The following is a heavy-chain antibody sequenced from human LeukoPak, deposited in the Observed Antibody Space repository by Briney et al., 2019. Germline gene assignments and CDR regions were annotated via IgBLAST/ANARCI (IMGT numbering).Heavy chain of an antibody. Sequence: GGSLRLSCAASGFIFNNYAMHWVRQAPGKGLEYVSAISSNGGSTYYANSVKGRFTISRDNSKNTLYLQMGSLRAEDMAVYYCARVLRGSDYWGQGTLVTVSS. J-gene: IGHJ4*02. CDR2: ISSNGGST. V-gene: IGHV3-64*01. CDR1: GFIFNNYA. CDR3: ARVLRGSDY.